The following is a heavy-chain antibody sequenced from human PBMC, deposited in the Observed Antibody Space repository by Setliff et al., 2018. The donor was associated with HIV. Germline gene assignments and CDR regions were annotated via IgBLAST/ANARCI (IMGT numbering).Heavy chain of an antibody. J-gene: IGHJ4*02. V-gene: IGHV4-4*07. CDR3: ARSIYGSGTYPLDV. CDR2: IYYTGST. CDR1: GNSFSGYH. Sequence: PSETLSLTCNYSGNSFSGYHWNWIRQPAGKGLEWLGRIYYTGSTEYNPSLKSRLTTSMDTSKDQFSLRLVSLTTADTAVYYCARSIYGSGTYPLDVWGPGTLVTVSS. D-gene: IGHD3-10*01.